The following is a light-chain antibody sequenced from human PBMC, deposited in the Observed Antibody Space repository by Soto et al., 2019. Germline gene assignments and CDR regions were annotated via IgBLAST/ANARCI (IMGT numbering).Light chain of an antibody. CDR3: QSYDKKLSSYV. Sequence: QSALTQPPSVSGAPGQRVPISCPGSTSNIGAGYAVHWYQQLPGTAPKLLIHGNNNRPAGVPDRFSGSKSDTSASLAITGLQADDEADYYCQSYDKKLSSYVFGTGTKVTVL. V-gene: IGLV1-40*01. CDR2: GNN. CDR1: TSNIGAGYA. J-gene: IGLJ1*01.